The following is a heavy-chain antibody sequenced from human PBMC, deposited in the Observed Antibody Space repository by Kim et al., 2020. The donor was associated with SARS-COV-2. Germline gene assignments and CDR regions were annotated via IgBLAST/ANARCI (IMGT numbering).Heavy chain of an antibody. J-gene: IGHJ5*02. CDR1: GGSISSSSYY. CDR2: IYYSGST. CDR3: ARHVDRWELLRRGSDWFDP. Sequence: SETLSLTCTVSGGSISSSSYYWGWIRQPPGKGLEWIGSIYYSGSTYYNPSLKSRVTISVDTSKNQFSLKLSSVTAADTAVYYCARHVDRWELLRRGSDWFDPWGQGTLVTVSS. D-gene: IGHD1-26*01. V-gene: IGHV4-39*01.